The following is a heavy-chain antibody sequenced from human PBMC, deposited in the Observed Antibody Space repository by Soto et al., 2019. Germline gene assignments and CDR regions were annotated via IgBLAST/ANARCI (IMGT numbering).Heavy chain of an antibody. CDR2: IYYSGST. CDR1: GGSISSSSYF. D-gene: IGHD3-22*01. V-gene: IGHV4-39*01. CDR3: AKTGDSSGYYYTFDY. J-gene: IGHJ4*02. Sequence: QLQLQESGPGLVKPSETLSLTCTVSGGSISSSSYFWGWIRQPPGKGLEWIGNIYYSGSTYYNPSLKSRVTISVDTSKNQFSLNLSSVTAADTAVYYCAKTGDSSGYYYTFDYWGQGTLVTVSS.